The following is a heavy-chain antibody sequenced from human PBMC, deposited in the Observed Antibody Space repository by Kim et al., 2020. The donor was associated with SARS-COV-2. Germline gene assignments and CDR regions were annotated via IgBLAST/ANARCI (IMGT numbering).Heavy chain of an antibody. Sequence: SETLSLTCAVSGGSISSGGYSWSWIRQPPGKGLEWIGYIYHSGSTYYNPSLKSRVTISVGRSKNQFSLKLSSVTAADTAVYYCARHCSSTSCYDAGYNW. CDR1: GGSISSGGYS. CDR3: ARHCSSTSCYDAGYNW. D-gene: IGHD2-2*01. CDR2: IYHSGST. V-gene: IGHV4-30-2*01. J-gene: IGHJ5*01.